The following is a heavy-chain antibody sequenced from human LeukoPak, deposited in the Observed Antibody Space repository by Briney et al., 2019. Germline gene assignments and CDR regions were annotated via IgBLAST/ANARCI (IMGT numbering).Heavy chain of an antibody. V-gene: IGHV3-64*01. Sequence: GGSLRLSCAASGFTFSSYFMHWVRQAPGKGLEYVSAISASGDSTYYTNSVKGRFTMSRDNSKNTLYLQMGSLRTEDTAVYYCARDRDYGDHGLFVYWGQGTLVTVSS. CDR3: ARDRDYGDHGLFVY. CDR1: GFTFSSYF. D-gene: IGHD4-17*01. CDR2: ISASGDST. J-gene: IGHJ4*02.